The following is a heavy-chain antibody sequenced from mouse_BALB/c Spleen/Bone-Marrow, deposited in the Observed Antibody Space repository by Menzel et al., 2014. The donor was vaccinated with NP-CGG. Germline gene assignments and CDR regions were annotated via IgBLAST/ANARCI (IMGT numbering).Heavy chain of an antibody. CDR1: GFNIKDTY. V-gene: IGHV14-3*02. J-gene: IGHJ3*01. D-gene: IGHD1-1*01. CDR3: APYYYGSSSFAY. CDR2: IDPANGNT. Sequence: VQLQQPGAELVKPGASVKLSCTASGFNIKDTYMHWVKQRPEQGLEWIGRIDPANGNTKYDPKFQGEATITADTSSNTAYLQLSSLTSEDTAVYYCAPYYYGSSSFAYWGQGTLVTVSA.